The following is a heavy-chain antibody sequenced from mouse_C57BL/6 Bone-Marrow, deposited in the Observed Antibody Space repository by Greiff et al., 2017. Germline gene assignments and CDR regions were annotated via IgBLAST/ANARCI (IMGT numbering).Heavy chain of an antibody. CDR1: GFNIKDYY. J-gene: IGHJ1*03. CDR3: ARRGYFDV. Sequence: VQLQQSVAELVKPGASVKLSCTASGFNIKDYYMHWVKQMTEQCLEWIGRIDPEDGETTSAPKFPGQATITADTSSNTAYLQLSSLTSEDTAVYYCARRGYFDVWGTGTTVTVSS. V-gene: IGHV14-2*01. CDR2: IDPEDGET.